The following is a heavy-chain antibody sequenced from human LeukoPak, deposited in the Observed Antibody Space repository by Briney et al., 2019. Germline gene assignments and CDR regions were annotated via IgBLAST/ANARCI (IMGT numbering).Heavy chain of an antibody. J-gene: IGHJ6*02. CDR1: GYTLTELS. CDR3: ATDPYCSSTSCSYGMDV. D-gene: IGHD2-2*01. CDR2: FDPEDGET. V-gene: IGHV1-24*01. Sequence: ASVKVSCKVSGYTLTELSMHWVRQAPGKGLEWMGGFDPEDGETIYAQKFQGRVTMTEDTSTDTAYMELSSLRSEDTAVYYCATDPYCSSTSCSYGMDVWGQGTTVTVSS.